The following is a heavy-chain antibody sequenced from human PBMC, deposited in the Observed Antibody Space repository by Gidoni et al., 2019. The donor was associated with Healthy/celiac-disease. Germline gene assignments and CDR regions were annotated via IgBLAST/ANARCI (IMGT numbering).Heavy chain of an antibody. D-gene: IGHD5-12*01. J-gene: IGHJ3*02. Sequence: VQLQQWGAGLLKPSENLTLSCASYCGSSSGYYWRWIRQPPGKGLEWIGEINHSVITNYNPSLKSRVTISVDTSKNQFSLKLSSVTAADTAVYYCARGGNSGYVDAFDIWGQGTMVTVSS. CDR2: INHSVIT. CDR3: ARGGNSGYVDAFDI. V-gene: IGHV4-34*01. CDR1: CGSSSGYY.